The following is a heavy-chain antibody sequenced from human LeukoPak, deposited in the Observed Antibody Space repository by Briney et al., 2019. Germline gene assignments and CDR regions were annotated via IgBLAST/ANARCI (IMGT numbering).Heavy chain of an antibody. CDR3: ARDYYGSGMAFDI. D-gene: IGHD3-10*01. Sequence: ASVKVSCKASGYTFTVYYIHWVRQAPGQGLEWMGCINPNSGGTNYPQNFQGWITMTRDTSITTAYMELNRLTSDDTALYYCARDYYGSGMAFDIWGQGTLVTVSS. V-gene: IGHV1-2*04. J-gene: IGHJ3*02. CDR1: GYTFTVYY. CDR2: INPNSGGT.